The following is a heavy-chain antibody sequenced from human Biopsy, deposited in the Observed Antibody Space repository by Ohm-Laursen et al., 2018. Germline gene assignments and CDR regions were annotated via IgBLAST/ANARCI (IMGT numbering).Heavy chain of an antibody. V-gene: IGHV1-2*02. Sequence: ASVSASCQPSAYSFGVQRTHWVRQAPGQGLGWMGWLDPKSGGTNYAQKFQGRVTMTRDTSISTTYMELRRLTSDDTAVFYCAREWGDFWGGRQFDFWGQGTLVTVSS. CDR2: LDPKSGGT. D-gene: IGHD3-3*01. CDR3: AREWGDFWGGRQFDF. CDR1: AYSFGVQR. J-gene: IGHJ5*01.